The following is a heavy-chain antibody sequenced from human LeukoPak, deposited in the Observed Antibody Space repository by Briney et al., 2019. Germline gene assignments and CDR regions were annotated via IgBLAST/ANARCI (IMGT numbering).Heavy chain of an antibody. J-gene: IGHJ6*02. V-gene: IGHV3-30-3*01. CDR3: ARDLSQSSSYGMDV. Sequence: GGSLRLSCAASGFTFSSYAMHWVRQAPGKGLEWVAVISYDGSNKYYADSVKGRFTISRDNSKNTLYLQMNSLRAEDTAVYYCARDLSQSSSYGMDVWGQGTTVTVSS. CDR2: ISYDGSNK. CDR1: GFTFSSYA. D-gene: IGHD2-2*01.